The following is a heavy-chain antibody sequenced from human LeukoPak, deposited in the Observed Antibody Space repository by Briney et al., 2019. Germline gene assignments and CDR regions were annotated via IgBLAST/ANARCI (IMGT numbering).Heavy chain of an antibody. CDR3: ARHGNLSKTYYFDY. J-gene: IGHJ4*02. CDR2: IYYSGST. V-gene: IGHV4-59*08. CDR1: GGSISSYY. D-gene: IGHD4-23*01. Sequence: PSETLSLTCTVSGGSISSYYWSWIRQPPGKGLEWLGYIYYSGSTNYNPSLKSRVTISVDTSKNQFSLKLSSVTAADTAVYYCARHGNLSKTYYFDYWGQGTLVTVSS.